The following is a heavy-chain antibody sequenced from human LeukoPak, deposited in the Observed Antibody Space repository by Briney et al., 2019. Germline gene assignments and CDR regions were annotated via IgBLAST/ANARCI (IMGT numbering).Heavy chain of an antibody. Sequence: SETLSLTCTVSGGSISSYYWSWIRQPPGKGLEWIGYIYYSGSTNYNPSLKSRVTISVDTSKNQFSLRLSSVTAADTAVYYCARDCSSTSCYRGNYWGQGTLVTVSS. CDR3: ARDCSSTSCYRGNY. J-gene: IGHJ4*02. V-gene: IGHV4-59*12. D-gene: IGHD2-2*02. CDR1: GGSISSYY. CDR2: IYYSGST.